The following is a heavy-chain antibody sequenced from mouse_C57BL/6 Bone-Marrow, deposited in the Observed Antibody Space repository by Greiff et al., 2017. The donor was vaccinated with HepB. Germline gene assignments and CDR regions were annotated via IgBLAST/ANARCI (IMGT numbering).Heavy chain of an antibody. J-gene: IGHJ2*01. V-gene: IGHV5-4*01. CDR2: ISDGGSYT. D-gene: IGHD1-1*01. CDR1: GFTFSSYA. Sequence: EVKLVESGGGLVKPGGSLKLSCAASGFTFSSYAMSWVRQTPEKRLEWVATISDGGSYTYYPDNVKGRFTISRDNAKNNLYLQMSHLKSEDTAMYYCARDLLIYYYGSSRFDYWGQGTTLTVSS. CDR3: ARDLLIYYYGSSRFDY.